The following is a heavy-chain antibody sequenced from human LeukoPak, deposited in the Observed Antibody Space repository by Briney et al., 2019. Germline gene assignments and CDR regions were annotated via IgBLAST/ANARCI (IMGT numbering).Heavy chain of an antibody. CDR2: INSGYSNT. CDR1: GYTFTNYA. CDR3: ARDSYMAAADTWFDP. Sequence: ASVKVSCKASGYTFTNYAIHWVCQAPGQRLEWMGWINSGYSNTKYSQKFQGRVTITSDTSASTAYMEVRSLTSEDTAIYYCARDSYMAAADTWFDPWGQGTLVTVSS. J-gene: IGHJ5*02. V-gene: IGHV1-3*01. D-gene: IGHD6-13*01.